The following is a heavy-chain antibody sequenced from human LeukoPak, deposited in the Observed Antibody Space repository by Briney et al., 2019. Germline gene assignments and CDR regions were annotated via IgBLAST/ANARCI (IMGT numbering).Heavy chain of an antibody. V-gene: IGHV1-18*01. CDR2: ISAYNGNT. D-gene: IGHD3-22*01. CDR3: ARRLFQYYDSSGYYTSFDY. CDR1: GYTFTSYG. Sequence: ASVKVSCKASGYTFTSYGISWVRQAPGQGLEWMGWISAYNGNTNYAQKLQGRVTMTTDTSTSTAYMELRSLRSDDTAVYYCARRLFQYYDSSGYYTSFDYWGQGTLVTVSS. J-gene: IGHJ4*02.